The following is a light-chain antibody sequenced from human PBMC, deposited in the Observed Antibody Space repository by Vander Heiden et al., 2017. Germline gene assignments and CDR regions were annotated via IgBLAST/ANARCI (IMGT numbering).Light chain of an antibody. V-gene: IGLV1-47*02. Sequence: QSVLTQLPSTFGTPGQRVTFSCSGSTTNIENNYVYWYQKFPGTAPKIVIYSDTQRPSGISDRFSGSKSGTSASLAISGLRSEDEADYYCATWDDSLSSWVFGGGTGLTVL. CDR2: SDT. J-gene: IGLJ3*02. CDR3: ATWDDSLSSWV. CDR1: TTNIENNY.